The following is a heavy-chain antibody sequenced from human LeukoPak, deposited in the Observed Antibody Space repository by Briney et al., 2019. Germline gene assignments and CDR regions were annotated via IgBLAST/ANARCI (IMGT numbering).Heavy chain of an antibody. CDR1: GFTFNSYA. J-gene: IGHJ4*02. CDR2: ISGSGDST. D-gene: IGHD1-26*01. CDR3: VAGGDY. V-gene: IGHV3-23*01. Sequence: GGSLRLSCAASGFTFNSYAMTWVRHAPGKGLEWVSAISGSGDSTYYADSVKGRFTISRDNSKNTLFLQMNSLRADDTAVYYCVAGGDYWGQGTLVTVSS.